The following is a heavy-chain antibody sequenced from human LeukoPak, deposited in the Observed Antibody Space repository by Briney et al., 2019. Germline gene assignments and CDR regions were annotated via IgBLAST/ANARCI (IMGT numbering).Heavy chain of an antibody. Sequence: SETLSLTCTVSGGSISSSSYYWGWIRQPPGKGLEWIGCIYYSGSTYYNPSLKSRVTISVDTSKNQFSLKLSSVTAADTAVHYCARHSSRYKTGFTIFGVGTDYWGQGTLVTVYS. CDR2: IYYSGST. J-gene: IGHJ4*02. CDR3: ARHSSRYKTGFTIFGVGTDY. CDR1: GGSISSSSYY. D-gene: IGHD3-3*01. V-gene: IGHV4-39*01.